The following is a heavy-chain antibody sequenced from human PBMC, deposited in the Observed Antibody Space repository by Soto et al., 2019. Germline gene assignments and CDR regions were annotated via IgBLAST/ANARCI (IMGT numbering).Heavy chain of an antibody. V-gene: IGHV3-66*01. D-gene: IGHD2-2*02. Sequence: GGSLRLSCAASEFTFSNYAMSWVRQAPGKGLEWVSVIYSGGSTYYADSEKGRFTISRDNSKNTLYLQMNSLRAEDTAVYYCAGSLVPAAIFDYWGQGTLVTVSS. CDR3: AGSLVPAAIFDY. J-gene: IGHJ4*02. CDR1: EFTFSNYA. CDR2: IYSGGST.